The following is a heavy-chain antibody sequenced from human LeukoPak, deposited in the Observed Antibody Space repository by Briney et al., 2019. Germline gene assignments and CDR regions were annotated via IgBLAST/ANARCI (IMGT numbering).Heavy chain of an antibody. V-gene: IGHV3-72*01. CDR3: ARGRSSSWYYFDY. Sequence: GESLRLSCAASGFIFSDHYMDWVRQAPGKGLEWVGRTRNKANSYTTEYAASVKGRFTISRDDSKNSLYLQMNSLKTEDTAVYYCARGRSSSWYYFDYWGQGTLVTVSS. CDR2: TRNKANSYTT. D-gene: IGHD6-13*01. CDR1: GFIFSDHY. J-gene: IGHJ4*02.